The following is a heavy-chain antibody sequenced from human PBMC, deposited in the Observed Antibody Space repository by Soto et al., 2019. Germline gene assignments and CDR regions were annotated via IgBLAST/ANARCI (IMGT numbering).Heavy chain of an antibody. V-gene: IGHV4-30-4*02. CDR3: ARSGSYCSSTSCYAYFDY. J-gene: IGHJ4*02. Sequence: SETLSLTCTVSGGSISSGDYYWSWIRQPPGKGLEWIGYIYYSGSTYYNPSLKSRVTISVDTSKNQFSLKLSSVTAADTAVYYCARSGSYCSSTSCYAYFDYWGQGTLVTVSS. D-gene: IGHD2-2*01. CDR1: GGSISSGDYY. CDR2: IYYSGST.